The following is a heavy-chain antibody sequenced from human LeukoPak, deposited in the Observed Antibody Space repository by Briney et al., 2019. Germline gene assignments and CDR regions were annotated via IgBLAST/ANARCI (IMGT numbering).Heavy chain of an antibody. CDR3: ASSSRGCSNSYYFDY. J-gene: IGHJ4*01. V-gene: IGHV3-11*01. D-gene: IGHD5-18*01. Sequence: PGGSLRLSCAASGFTFSDYYMSWVRQAPGKGLEWVSYISSSGSTIYYADSVKGRFTISRDNAKNSLYLQMNSLRAEDTAVYYCASSSRGCSNSYYFDYWGQGTLVTVSS. CDR1: GFTFSDYY. CDR2: ISSSGSTI.